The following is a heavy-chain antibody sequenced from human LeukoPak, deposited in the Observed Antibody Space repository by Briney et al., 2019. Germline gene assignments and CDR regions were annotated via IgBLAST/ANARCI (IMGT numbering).Heavy chain of an antibody. Sequence: GGSLRLSCAASGFTFSVYWMSWVRQAPGKGLEWVANIKQDGSEKYYVDSVKGRFTISRDNAKNSLHLQMNSLRAEDTAVYYCARETAEGAFDIWGQGTMVTVSS. D-gene: IGHD6-13*01. J-gene: IGHJ3*02. V-gene: IGHV3-7*01. CDR1: GFTFSVYW. CDR2: IKQDGSEK. CDR3: ARETAEGAFDI.